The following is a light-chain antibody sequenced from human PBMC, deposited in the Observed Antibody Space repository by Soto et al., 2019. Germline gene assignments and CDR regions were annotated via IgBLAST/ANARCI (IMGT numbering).Light chain of an antibody. CDR2: ATS. J-gene: IGKJ2*01. CDR3: QQANSKYP. CDR1: QGISSW. Sequence: DIQMTQSPSSVSASVGDRVTISCRASQGISSWLAWYQQKPGKAPKLLIYATSTLQSGVPSRFSGSGSGTEFNITISSLQSEDFATYYCQQANSKYPFGQGTKLEIK. V-gene: IGKV1-12*01.